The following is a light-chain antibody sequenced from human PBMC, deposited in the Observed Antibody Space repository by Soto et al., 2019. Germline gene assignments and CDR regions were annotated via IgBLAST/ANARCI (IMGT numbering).Light chain of an antibody. J-gene: IGLJ1*01. V-gene: IGLV2-8*01. Sequence: QSALTQPPSASGSPGQSVTIYCTGTSSDVGGYNYVSWYQQHPGKAPKLMIYEVSKRPSGVPDRFSGSKSGNTASLTVSGLQAEDEADYYCSSYAGSNNFPYVFGTGTKLTVL. CDR3: SSYAGSNNFPYV. CDR1: SSDVGGYNY. CDR2: EVS.